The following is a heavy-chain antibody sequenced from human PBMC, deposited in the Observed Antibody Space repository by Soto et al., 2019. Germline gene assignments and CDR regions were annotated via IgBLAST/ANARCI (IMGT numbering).Heavy chain of an antibody. D-gene: IGHD2-2*01. CDR2: IYHSGST. V-gene: IGHV4-30-2*01. CDR3: ARARYNTVVVPAADTGNWLDP. Sequence: SETLSLTCAVSGGSISSGGYSWSWIRQPPGKGLEWIGYIYHSGSTYYNPSLKSRVTISVDRSKNQFSLKLSSVTAADTAVYYCARARYNTVVVPAADTGNWLDPWGQGTLVTVYS. CDR1: GGSISSGGYS. J-gene: IGHJ5*02.